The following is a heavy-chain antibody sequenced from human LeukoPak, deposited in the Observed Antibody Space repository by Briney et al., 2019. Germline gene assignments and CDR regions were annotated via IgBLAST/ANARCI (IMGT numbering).Heavy chain of an antibody. J-gene: IGHJ4*02. Sequence: SETLSLTCTVSGGSISSYYWSWIRQPPGKGLEWIGYIYYSGSTNYNPSLKSRVTISVDTSKNQFSLKLSSVTAADTAVYYCARAYWSGYYFYFDYWGQGTLVTVSS. D-gene: IGHD3-3*01. CDR1: GGSISSYY. V-gene: IGHV4-59*01. CDR3: ARAYWSGYYFYFDY. CDR2: IYYSGST.